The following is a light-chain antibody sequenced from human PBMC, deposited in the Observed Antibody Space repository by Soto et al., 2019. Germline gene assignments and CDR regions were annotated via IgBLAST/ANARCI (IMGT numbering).Light chain of an antibody. CDR2: RNS. CDR3: QTYDTTLSALV. CDR1: GSNIGAGYG. V-gene: IGLV1-40*01. J-gene: IGLJ1*01. Sequence: QSVLTQPASVSGAPGQRVTISCTGSGSNIGAGYGVQWYQQLPGTAPKLLISRNSNRPSGVPDRFSASKSGTSASLAITGLQAEDEADYYCQTYDTTLSALVFGSGTKVTVL.